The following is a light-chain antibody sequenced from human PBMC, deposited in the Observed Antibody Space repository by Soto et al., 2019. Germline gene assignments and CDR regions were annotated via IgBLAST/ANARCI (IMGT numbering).Light chain of an antibody. V-gene: IGLV2-14*01. CDR3: GSYSSTTTREV. CDR1: SSDVGGYDF. Sequence: QSVLAQPASVSGSPGQSMTISGTGASSDVGGYDFVSWYQHHPGTPPKLIIYEVTHRPSGVSHRFSGSKSASTASLTISGLQAEDEADYFCGSYSSTTTREVFGTGTKVTVL. CDR2: EVT. J-gene: IGLJ1*01.